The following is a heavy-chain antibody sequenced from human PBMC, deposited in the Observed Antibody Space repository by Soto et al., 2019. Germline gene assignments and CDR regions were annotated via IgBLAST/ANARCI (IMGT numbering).Heavy chain of an antibody. Sequence: QVQLVQSGAEVKKPGASVKVSCKASGYTFTSYGITWVRQAPGQGLEWMGWTSAYNGNTNYAQKLQGRVTMTTDTSTSTAYMELRRLRSDDTAVYFCTRDPHSASGSGFKPTSWFDLWGQGSLVTVSS. CDR3: TRDPHSASGSGFKPTSWFDL. D-gene: IGHD6-19*01. CDR2: TSAYNGNT. V-gene: IGHV1-18*01. CDR1: GYTFTSYG. J-gene: IGHJ5*02.